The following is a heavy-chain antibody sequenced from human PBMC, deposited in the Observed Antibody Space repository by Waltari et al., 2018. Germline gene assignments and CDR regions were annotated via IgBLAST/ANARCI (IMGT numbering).Heavy chain of an antibody. J-gene: IGHJ6*02. CDR2: INHTGST. Sequence: QVQLQQWGAGLLKPSETLSLNCAVYGGSFSGYYWSWIRYPPGEGLEWIGEINHTGSTNYNPSLKSRVTISVDTSKNQFSLKLSSVTAADTAVYYCARGRYNWNYVRYYYGMDVWGQGTTVTVSS. CDR3: ARGRYNWNYVRYYYGMDV. CDR1: GGSFSGYY. D-gene: IGHD1-7*01. V-gene: IGHV4-34*01.